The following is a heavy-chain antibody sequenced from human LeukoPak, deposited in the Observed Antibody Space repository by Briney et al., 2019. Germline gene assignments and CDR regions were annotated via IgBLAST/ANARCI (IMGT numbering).Heavy chain of an antibody. Sequence: GGSLRLSCAASGFTFSSYGMHWVRQAPGKRLEWVAFIRYDGSNKYYADSVKGRFTISRDNSKNTLYLQMNSLRAEDTAVYYCARDPGLSVPYYYYYYMDVWGKGTTVTVSS. D-gene: IGHD3-16*02. V-gene: IGHV3-30*02. CDR3: ARDPGLSVPYYYYYYMDV. CDR1: GFTFSSYG. J-gene: IGHJ6*03. CDR2: IRYDGSNK.